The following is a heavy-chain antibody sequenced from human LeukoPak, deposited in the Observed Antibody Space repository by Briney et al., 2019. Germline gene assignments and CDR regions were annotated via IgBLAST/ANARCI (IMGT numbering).Heavy chain of an antibody. CDR2: IYTSGST. CDR1: GGSISSYY. Sequence: PSETLSLTCTVSGGSISSYYWSWIRQPAGKGLEWIGRIYTSGSTNYNPSLKSRVTMSVDTSKNQFSLKLSSVTAADTAVYYCARRRGVTTVTTVWFDPWGQGTLVTVSS. CDR3: ARRRGVTTVTTVWFDP. V-gene: IGHV4-4*07. D-gene: IGHD4-17*01. J-gene: IGHJ5*02.